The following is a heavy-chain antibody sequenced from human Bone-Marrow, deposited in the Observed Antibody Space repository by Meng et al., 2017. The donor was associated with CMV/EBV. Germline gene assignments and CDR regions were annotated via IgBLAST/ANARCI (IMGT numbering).Heavy chain of an antibody. J-gene: IGHJ6*02. CDR2: ISYDGSNK. V-gene: IGHV3-30*04. CDR3: AKDREAARPYYYYYGMDV. D-gene: IGHD6-6*01. Sequence: GGSLRLSCAASGFTFSSYAMHWVRQAPGKGLEWVAVISYDGSNKYYADSVKGRFTISRDNSKNTLYLQMNSLRAEDTAVYYCAKDREAARPYYYYYGMDVWGQGTTVTVSS. CDR1: GFTFSSYA.